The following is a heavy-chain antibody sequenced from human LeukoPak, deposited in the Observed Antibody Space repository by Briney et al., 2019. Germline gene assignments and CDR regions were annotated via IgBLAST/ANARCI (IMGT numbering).Heavy chain of an antibody. CDR3: AKVEGFLEWFSASDY. Sequence: PGGSLRLSCAASGFTFSSYVMSWVRQAPGKGLEWVSAISGSGGSTYYADSVKGRFTISRDNSKNTLYLQMNSLRAEDTAVYYCAKVEGFLEWFSASDYWGQGTLVTVSS. CDR1: GFTFSSYV. V-gene: IGHV3-23*01. CDR2: ISGSGGST. J-gene: IGHJ4*02. D-gene: IGHD3-3*01.